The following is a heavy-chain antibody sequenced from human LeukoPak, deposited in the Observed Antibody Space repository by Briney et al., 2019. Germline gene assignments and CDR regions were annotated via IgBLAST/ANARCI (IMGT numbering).Heavy chain of an antibody. CDR2: IIPILGIA. V-gene: IGHV1-69*04. CDR3: ARERGPRPAPLTMVPPRDYYYGMDV. Sequence: ASVKVSCKASGGTFSSYAISWVRQAPGQGLEWMGRIIPILGIANYAQKFQGRVTITADKSTSTAYMELSSLRSEDTAVYYCARERGPRPAPLTMVPPRDYYYGMDVWGQGTTVTVSS. CDR1: GGTFSSYA. J-gene: IGHJ6*02. D-gene: IGHD3-10*01.